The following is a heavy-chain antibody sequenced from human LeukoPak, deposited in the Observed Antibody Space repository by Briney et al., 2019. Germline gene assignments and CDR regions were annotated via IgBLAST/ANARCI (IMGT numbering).Heavy chain of an antibody. Sequence: SETLSLTCTVSGSSISSYYWSWIRQPPGKGLEWLGYIYYSGTTNYNPSLKSRVTISVDTSKNQFSLKLSSVTAADTAIYYCARPVGYDNRGFNLWPFDIWGQGTMVTVSS. J-gene: IGHJ3*02. D-gene: IGHD5-12*01. CDR1: GSSISSYY. CDR2: IYYSGTT. CDR3: ARPVGYDNRGFNLWPFDI. V-gene: IGHV4-59*08.